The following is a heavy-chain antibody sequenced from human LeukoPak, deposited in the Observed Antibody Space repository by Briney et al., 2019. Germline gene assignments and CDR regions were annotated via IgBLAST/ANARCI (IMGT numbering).Heavy chain of an antibody. J-gene: IGHJ4*02. CDR2: IKHDGSQT. V-gene: IGHV3-7*01. Sequence: GGSLRLSCAASGFTFSSYWMTWVRQAPGKGLEWVANIKHDGSQTYYVDSLRGRFTISRDNAKYSLYLQMNSLRAEDTAVYFCARTNLVYSGSYYDYWGQGALVTVSS. D-gene: IGHD1-26*01. CDR1: GFTFSSYW. CDR3: ARTNLVYSGSYYDY.